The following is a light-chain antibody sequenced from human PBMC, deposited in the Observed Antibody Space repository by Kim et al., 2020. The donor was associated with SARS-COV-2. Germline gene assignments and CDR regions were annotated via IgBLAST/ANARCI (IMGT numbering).Light chain of an antibody. Sequence: QSALTQPPSASGTPGQRVTISCSGSSSNIGSNHVYWYHQFPGTAPKLLIYRNDQRPSGVPDRFSASKSGTSASLAISGLRFEDEGDYYCAAWDDSLRVFGGGTQLTVL. CDR2: RND. J-gene: IGLJ2*01. CDR3: AAWDDSLRV. V-gene: IGLV1-47*01. CDR1: SSNIGSNH.